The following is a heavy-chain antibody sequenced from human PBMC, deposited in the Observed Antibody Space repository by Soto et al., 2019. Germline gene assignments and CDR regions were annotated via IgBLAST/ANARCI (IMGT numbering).Heavy chain of an antibody. CDR2: ISAYNANA. CDR3: AREHSYFDY. Sequence: QIQLLQSGAEVKKPGASVKVTCKASGYTFRNFGISWVRQAPGQGLEWMGWISAYNANANYAQKFQGRLTMTADTSTITAYMELRSLRSDDTAVFYCAREHSYFDYWGQGTLVTVSS. D-gene: IGHD2-21*01. J-gene: IGHJ4*02. CDR1: GYTFRNFG. V-gene: IGHV1-18*01.